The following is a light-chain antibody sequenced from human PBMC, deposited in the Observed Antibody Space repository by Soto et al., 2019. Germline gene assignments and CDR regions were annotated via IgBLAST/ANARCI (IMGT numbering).Light chain of an antibody. V-gene: IGKV1-5*03. Sequence: DIQMTQSPSTLSASVGDRVTITCRASQSTTGWLAWFQQKPGKAPKLLISKASNLESGVPSRFSGSGSGTEFTPTINGLQPDDFATYYCQQYNPYSPWTFGQGTKVEIK. J-gene: IGKJ1*01. CDR2: KAS. CDR1: QSTTGW. CDR3: QQYNPYSPWT.